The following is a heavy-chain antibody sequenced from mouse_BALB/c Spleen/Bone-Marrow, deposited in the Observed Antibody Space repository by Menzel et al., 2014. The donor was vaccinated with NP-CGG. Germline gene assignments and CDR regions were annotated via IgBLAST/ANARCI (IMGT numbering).Heavy chain of an antibody. CDR2: INPDSSTI. J-gene: IGHJ4*01. Sequence: EVKLMESGGGLVQPGGSLKLSRAASGFDFSRYWMSWVRQAPGKGLEWIGEINPDSSTINYTPSLKDKFIISRDNAKNTLYLQMSKVRSEDTALYYCARHGYYAMDYWGQGTSVTVSS. V-gene: IGHV4-1*02. CDR3: ARHGYYAMDY. CDR1: GFDFSRYW.